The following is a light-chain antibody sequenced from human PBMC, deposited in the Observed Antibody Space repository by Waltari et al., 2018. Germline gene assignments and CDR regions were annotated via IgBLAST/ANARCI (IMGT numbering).Light chain of an antibody. CDR2: RAS. CDR3: QQHGTLPAT. CDR1: QSVGSSS. J-gene: IGKJ1*01. Sequence: ELVLTQSPGTASLSPGERVTLSCRASQSVGSSSLAWYQQKPCQAPRLVIYRASRRATGSPERFSGSGSGTDFSLTISRLEPEDVAVYYCQQHGTLPATFGQGTKVEIK. V-gene: IGKV3-20*01.